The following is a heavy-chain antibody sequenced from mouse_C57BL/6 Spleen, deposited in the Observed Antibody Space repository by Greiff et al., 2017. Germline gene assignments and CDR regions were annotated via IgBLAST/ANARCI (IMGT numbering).Heavy chain of an antibody. V-gene: IGHV1-55*01. CDR3: AFYDGYYYAMDY. CDR2: IYPGSGST. D-gene: IGHD2-3*01. Sequence: QVQLQQPGAELVKPGASVKMSCKASGYTFTSYWITWVKQRPGQGLEWIGDIYPGSGSTNYNEKFKSKDTLTVDTSSSTAYMQLSSLTSEDSAVYYCAFYDGYYYAMDYWGQGTTLTVSS. J-gene: IGHJ2*01. CDR1: GYTFTSYW.